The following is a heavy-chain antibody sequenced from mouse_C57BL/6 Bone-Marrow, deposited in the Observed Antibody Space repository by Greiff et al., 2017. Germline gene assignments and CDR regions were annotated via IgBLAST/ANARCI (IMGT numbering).Heavy chain of an antibody. Sequence: EVQLQQSGTVLARPGASVKMSCKTSGYTFTSYWMHWVKQRPGQGLAWIGAIYPGNSDTSYNQKFKGKAKLTAVTSASTAYMELSSLTNEDSAVYYCTREGDGSLLYWYFDVWGTGTTVTVSS. CDR1: GYTFTSYW. J-gene: IGHJ1*03. CDR3: TREGDGSLLYWYFDV. V-gene: IGHV1-5*01. D-gene: IGHD1-1*01. CDR2: IYPGNSDT.